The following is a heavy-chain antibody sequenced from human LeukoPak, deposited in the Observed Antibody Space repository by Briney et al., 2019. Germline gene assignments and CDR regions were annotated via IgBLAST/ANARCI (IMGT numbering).Heavy chain of an antibody. Sequence: GGSLRLSCAASGFTFSSYGMHWVRQAPGKGLEWVAVTSYDGSNKYYADSVKGRFTISRDNSKNTLYLQMNSLRAEDTAVYYCAKLVVVTAMSTFDYWGQGTLVTVSS. CDR1: GFTFSSYG. V-gene: IGHV3-30*18. J-gene: IGHJ4*02. CDR2: TSYDGSNK. D-gene: IGHD2-21*02. CDR3: AKLVVVTAMSTFDY.